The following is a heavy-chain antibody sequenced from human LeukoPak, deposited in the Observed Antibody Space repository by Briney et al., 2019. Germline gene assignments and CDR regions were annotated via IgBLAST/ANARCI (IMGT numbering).Heavy chain of an antibody. CDR2: ISSSGSTI. J-gene: IGHJ4*02. Sequence: PGGSLRLSCAASGFTFSSYEMTWVRQAPGKGLEWVSYISSSGSTIYYADSVKGRFTISRDNAKNSLYLQMNSLRAEDTAVYYCARASAYCGGDCPLDYWGQGTLVTVSS. CDR3: ARASAYCGGDCPLDY. D-gene: IGHD2-21*02. V-gene: IGHV3-48*03. CDR1: GFTFSSYE.